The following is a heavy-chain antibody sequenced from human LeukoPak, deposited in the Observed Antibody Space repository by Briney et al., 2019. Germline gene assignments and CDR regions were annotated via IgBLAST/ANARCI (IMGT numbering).Heavy chain of an antibody. V-gene: IGHV5-51*01. CDR3: ARSISYYFYMDV. D-gene: IGHD3-3*01. CDR2: IYPGDSDT. J-gene: IGHJ6*03. CDR1: GYSLTTYW. Sequence: GESLKLSCKGSGYSLTTYWIGWVRQMPGKGLEWMGIIYPGDSDTRYSPSFQGQVTISADKSISTAYLQWSSLKAADSAMYYCARSISYYFYMDVWGKGTTVTVSS.